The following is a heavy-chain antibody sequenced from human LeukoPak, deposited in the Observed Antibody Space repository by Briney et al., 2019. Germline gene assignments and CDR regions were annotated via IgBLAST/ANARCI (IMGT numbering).Heavy chain of an antibody. J-gene: IGHJ4*02. CDR2: IKEDGSEK. CDR3: ARGSWSFDY. D-gene: IGHD3-3*01. V-gene: IGHV3-7*05. Sequence: PGGSLRLSCAASGFTFSNYWMTGVRQAPGKGLEWVANIKEDGSEKYYVDSVKGRFTISRDNAKNSLYLQMNSLRAEDTAVYYCARGSWSFDYWGQGTLVTVSS. CDR1: GFTFSNYW.